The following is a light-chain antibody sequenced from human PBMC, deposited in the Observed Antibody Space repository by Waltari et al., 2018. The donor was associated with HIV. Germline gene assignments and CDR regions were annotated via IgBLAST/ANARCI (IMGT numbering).Light chain of an antibody. V-gene: IGKV1-39*01. CDR1: QSITYF. Sequence: DIQITQSPSLLSASVGDTVVISCRASQSITYFLNWYQLKPGKAPALLISGASSLQSGVPSRFVGSGSGRDFTLTIKNLQPGDFATYFCQQSDSFPYTFGPGTKLDI. CDR3: QQSDSFPYT. CDR2: GAS. J-gene: IGKJ2*01.